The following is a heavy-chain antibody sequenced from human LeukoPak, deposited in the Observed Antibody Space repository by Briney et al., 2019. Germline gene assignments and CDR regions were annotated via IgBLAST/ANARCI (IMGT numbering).Heavy chain of an antibody. CDR3: ARYHSAYSGYDYFDY. Sequence: SQTLSLTCTVSGGSISSGGYYWNWIRQHPGKGLEWIGNIYHSGSTYYNPSLQSRVTISVDTSKNQFSLRLSSVTAADTAVYYCARYHSAYSGYDYFDYWGQGTLVTVSS. D-gene: IGHD5-12*01. CDR1: GGSISSGGYY. CDR2: IYHSGST. V-gene: IGHV4-31*03. J-gene: IGHJ4*02.